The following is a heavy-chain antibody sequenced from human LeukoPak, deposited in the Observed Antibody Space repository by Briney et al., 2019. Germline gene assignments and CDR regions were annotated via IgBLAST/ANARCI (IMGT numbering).Heavy chain of an antibody. D-gene: IGHD2-21*02. CDR2: INHSGST. CDR1: GGSFSGYY. Sequence: SETLSLTCAVYGGSFSGYYWSWIRQPPGKGLEWIGEINHSGSTNYNPSLKSRVTISVDTSKNQFSLKLSSVTAAGTAVYYCARHWPCGGDCHHYYYYYMDVWGKGTTVTVSS. J-gene: IGHJ6*03. V-gene: IGHV4-34*01. CDR3: ARHWPCGGDCHHYYYYYMDV.